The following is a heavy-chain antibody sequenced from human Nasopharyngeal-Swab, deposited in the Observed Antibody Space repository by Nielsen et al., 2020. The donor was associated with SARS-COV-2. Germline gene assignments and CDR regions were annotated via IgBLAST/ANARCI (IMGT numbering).Heavy chain of an antibody. V-gene: IGHV1-69*06. CDR1: GGTFSSYA. CDR2: IIPIFGTA. J-gene: IGHJ6*02. CDR3: ARDRIEITIFGVVYYGVDV. D-gene: IGHD3-3*01. Sequence: SVKVSCKASGGTFSSYAISWVLQAPGQGLEWMGGIIPIFGTANYAQKFQGRVTITADKSTSTAYMELSSLRSEDTAVYYCARDRIEITIFGVVYYGVDVWGQGTTVTVSS.